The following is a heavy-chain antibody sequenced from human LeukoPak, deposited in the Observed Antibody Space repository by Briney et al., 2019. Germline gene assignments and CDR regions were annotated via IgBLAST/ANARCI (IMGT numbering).Heavy chain of an antibody. CDR3: ASGIVVVPAPTAFDI. J-gene: IGHJ3*02. CDR2: ISGSGGST. D-gene: IGHD2-2*01. CDR1: GFTFSSYA. Sequence: GGSLRLSCAASGFTFSSYAMSWVRQAPGKGLEWVSAISGSGGSTYYADSVKGRFTISRDNSKNTLYLQMNSLRAEDTAVYYCASGIVVVPAPTAFDIWGQGTMVTVSS. V-gene: IGHV3-23*01.